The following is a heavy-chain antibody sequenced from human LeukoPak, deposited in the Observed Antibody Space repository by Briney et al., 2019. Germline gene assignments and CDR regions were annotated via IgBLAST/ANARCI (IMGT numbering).Heavy chain of an antibody. CDR3: ARAEYGDYVVGCDY. CDR2: NTPSGGRT. CDR1: GDTFTTYY. Sequence: ASVKVSSKASGDTFTTYYMHWGRHAPGQKLERMGINTPSGGRTQSAQKFQGRGTMTRDTSTSAVYTELRSLRSEATAVYYCARAEYGDYVVGCDYWGQGTLVTVSS. J-gene: IGHJ4*02. D-gene: IGHD4-17*01. V-gene: IGHV1-46*01.